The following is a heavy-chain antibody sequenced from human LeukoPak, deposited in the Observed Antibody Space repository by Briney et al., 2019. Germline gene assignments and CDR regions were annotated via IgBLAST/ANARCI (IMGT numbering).Heavy chain of an antibody. CDR1: GGSFSSGSYY. Sequence: SETLSLTCTVSGGSFSSGSYYWSWIRQPPGKGLEWIGYIYYSGSTNYNPSLKSRVTISVDTSKNQFSLKLGSVTAADTAVYYCATGYCSGGSCYSHYYYYGMDVWGQGTTVTVSS. CDR3: ATGYCSGGSCYSHYYYYGMDV. V-gene: IGHV4-61*01. D-gene: IGHD2-15*01. J-gene: IGHJ6*02. CDR2: IYYSGST.